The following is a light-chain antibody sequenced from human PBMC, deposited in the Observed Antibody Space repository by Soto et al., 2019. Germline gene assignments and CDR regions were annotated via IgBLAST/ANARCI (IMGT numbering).Light chain of an antibody. CDR3: TSYASSSTVV. V-gene: IGLV2-14*01. Sequence: QSVLTQPASVSGSPGQSITISCTGTSSDVGGYNYVSWYQQHPGEAPKLIIYDVSNRPSGVSNRFSGSKSGNTASLTISGLQAEDEADYYCTSYASSSTVVFGGGTQLTVL. CDR1: SSDVGGYNY. CDR2: DVS. J-gene: IGLJ2*01.